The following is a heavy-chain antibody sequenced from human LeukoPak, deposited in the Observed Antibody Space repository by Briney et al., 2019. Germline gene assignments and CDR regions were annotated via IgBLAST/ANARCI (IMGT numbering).Heavy chain of an antibody. CDR2: ISYDGSNE. CDR3: ARDPYSSSWRFYFDY. Sequence: GGSLRLSCAASGFTFSNYAMDWVRQAPGKGLEWVAFISYDGSNEYYADSVKGRFTISRDNSDNTLYLQMNSLRAEDTAVYYCARDPYSSSWRFYFDYWGQGTLVTVSS. D-gene: IGHD6-13*01. J-gene: IGHJ4*02. V-gene: IGHV3-30-3*01. CDR1: GFTFSNYA.